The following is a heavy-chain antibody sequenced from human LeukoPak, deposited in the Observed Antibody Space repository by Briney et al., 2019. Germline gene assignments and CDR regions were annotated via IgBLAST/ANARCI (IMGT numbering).Heavy chain of an antibody. Sequence: SETLSLTCTVSGGSISSYYWSWIRQLAGKGLEWIGRIYTSGSTNYNPSLKSRVTMSVDTSKNQFSLKLSSVTAADTAVYYCARSLDYYDSSGYVNWGQGTLVTVSS. CDR2: IYTSGST. J-gene: IGHJ4*02. CDR3: ARSLDYYDSSGYVN. D-gene: IGHD3-22*01. V-gene: IGHV4-4*07. CDR1: GGSISSYY.